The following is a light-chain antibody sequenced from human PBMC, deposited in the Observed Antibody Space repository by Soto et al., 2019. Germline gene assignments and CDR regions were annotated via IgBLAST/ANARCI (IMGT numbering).Light chain of an antibody. J-gene: IGKJ1*01. CDR2: GAS. CDR1: QSVSNN. V-gene: IGKV3D-15*01. Sequence: EIVMTQSPATLSVSPGERATLSCRASQSVSNNLAWYQKKPGQAPRRLIYGASTRATGIPARFSGSGSGTEFTLTISGLQSEDFAVYYCQQYNNWWTFGQGTRVEIK. CDR3: QQYNNWWT.